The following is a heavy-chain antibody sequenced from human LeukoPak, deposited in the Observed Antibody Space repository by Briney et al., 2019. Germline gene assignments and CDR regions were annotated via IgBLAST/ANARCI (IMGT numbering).Heavy chain of an antibody. CDR1: GYTFTGYY. V-gene: IGHV1-2*02. D-gene: IGHD3-22*01. CDR2: INPNSGGT. CDR3: ARGYYDSSGYYADAFDI. Sequence: ASVKVSCKASGYTFTGYYMHWVRQAPGQGLEWMGWINPNSGGTNYAQKFQGRVTMTRDTSISTAYMELSRLRSDDTAVYYCARGYYDSSGYYADAFDIWGRGTMVTVSS. J-gene: IGHJ3*02.